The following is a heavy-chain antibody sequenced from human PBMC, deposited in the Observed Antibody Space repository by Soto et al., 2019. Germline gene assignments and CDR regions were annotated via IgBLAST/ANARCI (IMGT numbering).Heavy chain of an antibody. CDR2: IHPGDSDT. CDR1: GYSFTSYW. CDR3: ERLRGSMARGVPFDY. Sequence: GASLKISCKGSGYSFTSYWIGWVRQMPGKGLEWMGIIHPGDSDTRYSPSFQGQVTISADKSISTAYLQWSSLKASDTAMYYCERLRGSMARGVPFDYWGQGTLVNVSS. V-gene: IGHV5-51*01. J-gene: IGHJ4*02. D-gene: IGHD3-10*01.